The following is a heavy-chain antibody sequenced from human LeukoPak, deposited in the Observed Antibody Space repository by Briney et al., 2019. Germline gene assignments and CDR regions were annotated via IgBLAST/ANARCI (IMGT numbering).Heavy chain of an antibody. CDR3: ARRRLLTRAYNWFDP. V-gene: IGHV5-51*01. Sequence: GESLKISCXGSGYSFTSYWIGWVRQMSGKGLEWMGIIYPGDSDTRYSPSFQGQVTISADKSISTAYLQWSSLKASDTAMYYCARRRLLTRAYNWFDPWGQGTLVTVSS. J-gene: IGHJ5*02. CDR1: GYSFTSYW. D-gene: IGHD1-1*01. CDR2: IYPGDSDT.